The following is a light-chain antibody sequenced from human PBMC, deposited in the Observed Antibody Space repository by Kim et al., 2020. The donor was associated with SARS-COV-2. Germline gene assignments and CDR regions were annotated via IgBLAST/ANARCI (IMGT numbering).Light chain of an antibody. V-gene: IGLV2-23*02. CDR1: SSDVVSYNL. Sequence: GQSITISCTGTSSDVVSYNLVSWYQQHPGKAPKLMIYEVTKRPSGVSDRFSGSKSGNTASLTISGLQAEDEADYYCCSYASSNTFVFGGGTKLTVL. J-gene: IGLJ3*02. CDR2: EVT. CDR3: CSYASSNTFV.